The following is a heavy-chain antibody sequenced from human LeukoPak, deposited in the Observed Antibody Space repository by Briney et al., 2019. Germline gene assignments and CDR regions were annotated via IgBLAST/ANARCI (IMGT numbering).Heavy chain of an antibody. Sequence: GGSLRLSCAASGFTFDDYAMHWVRQAPGKGLEWVSGISWNSGSIGYADSVKGRFTISRDNAKNSLYLQMNSLRAEDTALYYCAKEIREDIVVVVAANAFDIWGQGTMVTVSS. V-gene: IGHV3-9*01. CDR1: GFTFDDYA. J-gene: IGHJ3*02. CDR2: ISWNSGSI. CDR3: AKEIREDIVVVVAANAFDI. D-gene: IGHD2-15*01.